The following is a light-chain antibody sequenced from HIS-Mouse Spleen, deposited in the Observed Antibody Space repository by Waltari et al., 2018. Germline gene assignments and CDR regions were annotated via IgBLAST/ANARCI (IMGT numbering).Light chain of an antibody. CDR1: SSNIGSNY. CDR2: RNN. CDR3: AAWDDSLSGVV. Sequence: QSVLTQPPSASGTPGQRVTISCSGSSSNIGSNYVYWYQQLPGTAPKLLIYRNNQRPPGFPDRFSGSKSGTSASLAISGLRSEDEADYYCAAWDDSLSGVVFGGGTKLTVL. V-gene: IGLV1-47*01. J-gene: IGLJ2*01.